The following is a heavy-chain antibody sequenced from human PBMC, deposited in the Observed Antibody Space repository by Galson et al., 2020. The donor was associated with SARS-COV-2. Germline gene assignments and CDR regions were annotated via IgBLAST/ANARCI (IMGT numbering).Heavy chain of an antibody. CDR3: ARGSRRLQMNFFDY. D-gene: IGHD5-18*01. CDR1: VGSFSGFY. CDR2: IDHSGST. J-gene: IGHJ4*02. V-gene: IGHV4-34*01. Sequence: SETLSLTCAVYVGSFSGFYWTWIRQPPGKGLEWIGEIDHSGSTNYNPSLKSRVTISVDTSKNQFSLKLTSVTAADTAVYYCARGSRRLQMNFFDYWDQGTLVTVSS.